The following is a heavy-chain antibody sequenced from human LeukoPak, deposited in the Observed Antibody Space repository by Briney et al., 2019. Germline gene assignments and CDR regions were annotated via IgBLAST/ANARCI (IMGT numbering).Heavy chain of an antibody. CDR3: ATYHRLGYCSSTSCFYFDY. D-gene: IGHD2-2*01. CDR1: GGSISSGGYY. Sequence: SETLSLTCTVSGGSISSGGYYWSWIRQPPGKGLEWIGYIYHSGSTYYNPSLKSRVTISVDRSKNQFSLKLSSVTAADTAVYYCATYHRLGYCSSTSCFYFDYWGQGTLVTVSS. CDR2: IYHSGST. J-gene: IGHJ4*02. V-gene: IGHV4-30-2*01.